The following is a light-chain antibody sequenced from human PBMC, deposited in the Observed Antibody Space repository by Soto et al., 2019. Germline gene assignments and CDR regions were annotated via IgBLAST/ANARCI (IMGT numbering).Light chain of an antibody. V-gene: IGKV3-20*01. CDR3: QPPGT. CDR2: AAS. J-gene: IGKJ2*01. CDR1: RSLSSSY. Sequence: EIVLTQSPGTLSLSPGARATLSCRASRSLSSSYVVWYQQKPGQAPRLLIYAASRRATGIPDRFSCSWSATEYTLTISRLVAEEFAVYYCQPPGTFGQGTRLEIK.